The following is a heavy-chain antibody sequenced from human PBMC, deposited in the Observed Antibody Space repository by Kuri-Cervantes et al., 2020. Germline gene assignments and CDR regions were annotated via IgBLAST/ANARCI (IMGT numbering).Heavy chain of an antibody. V-gene: IGHV3-74*01. CDR2: IAPNGRST. D-gene: IGHD1-26*01. CDR1: GFSFSSSY. J-gene: IGHJ6*02. CDR3: AREVGATTFGCYYYGMDV. Sequence: GGSLRLSCAAPGFSFSSSYMYWVRQAPGKGLVWVSRIAPNGRSTSYADSVKGRFTISRDNAKNSLYLQMNSLRAEDTAVYYCAREVGATTFGCYYYGMDVWGQGTTVTVSS.